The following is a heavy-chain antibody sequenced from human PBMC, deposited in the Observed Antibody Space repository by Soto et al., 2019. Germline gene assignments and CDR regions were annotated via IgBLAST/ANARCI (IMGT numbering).Heavy chain of an antibody. CDR3: SRAGHYDILTGYFNTFDC. CDR1: GSTFGDFA. J-gene: IGHJ3*01. V-gene: IGHV3-49*04. CDR2: IRSKAYGGTA. D-gene: IGHD3-9*01. Sequence: PGGSLRLSCTGSGSTFGDFAMSWVRQAPGKGLEWVGFIRSKAYGGTAEYAASVKGRFTVSRDDSKSIAYLQMNSLKIEDTAVYYCSRAGHYDILTGYFNTFDCWGQGTMVTVSS.